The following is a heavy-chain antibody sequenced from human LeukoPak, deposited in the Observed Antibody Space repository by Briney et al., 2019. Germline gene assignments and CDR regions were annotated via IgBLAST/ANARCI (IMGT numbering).Heavy chain of an antibody. V-gene: IGHV4-34*01. J-gene: IGHJ6*02. CDR1: GGSFSGYY. CDR3: ARELYYYDSSGPWDYYGMDV. CDR2: INHSGST. Sequence: SETLSLTCAVYGGSFSGYYWSWIRQPPGKGLEWIGEINHSGSTNYNPSLKSRVTISVDTSKNQFSLKLSSVTAADTAVYYCARELYYYDSSGPWDYYGMDVWGQGITVTVSS. D-gene: IGHD3-22*01.